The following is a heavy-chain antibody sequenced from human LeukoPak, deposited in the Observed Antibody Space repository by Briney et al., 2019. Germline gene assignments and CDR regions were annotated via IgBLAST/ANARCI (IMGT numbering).Heavy chain of an antibody. V-gene: IGHV3-23*01. Sequence: GGSLRLSCAASGFIVSNNYMSWVRQAPGKGLEWVSAISGSGGSTYYADSVKGRFTISRDNSKNTLYLQMNSLRAEDTAVYYCAKDRGEELWYNDYWGQGTLVTVSS. CDR2: ISGSGGST. CDR1: GFIVSNNY. J-gene: IGHJ4*02. CDR3: AKDRGEELWYNDY. D-gene: IGHD5-18*01.